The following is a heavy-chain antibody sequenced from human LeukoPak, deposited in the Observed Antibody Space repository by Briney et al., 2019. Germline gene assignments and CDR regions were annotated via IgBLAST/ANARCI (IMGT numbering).Heavy chain of an antibody. D-gene: IGHD1-26*01. CDR3: AGYGGSYPYYMDV. Sequence: GGSLRLSCGASGFTFSSYGMSWVRQAPGKGLEWVSSITGGGGRTYDADSVNGRFTISRDNSKNILYLQMNSLRAEDTAVYYCAGYGGSYPYYMDVWGKGTTVTISS. J-gene: IGHJ6*03. CDR2: ITGGGGRT. V-gene: IGHV3-23*01. CDR1: GFTFSSYG.